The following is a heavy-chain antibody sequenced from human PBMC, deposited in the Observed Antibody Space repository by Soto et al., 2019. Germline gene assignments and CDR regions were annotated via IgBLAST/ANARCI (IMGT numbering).Heavy chain of an antibody. V-gene: IGHV3-30*18. Sequence: PVGSLRLSCAASGFTFSSYGMHWVRQAPGKGLEWVAVISYDGSNKYYADSVKGRFTISRDNSKNTLYLQMNSLRAEDTAVYYCAKDSWDYYDSSGYLHPSYFDYWGQGTLVTVSS. J-gene: IGHJ4*02. CDR1: GFTFSSYG. D-gene: IGHD3-22*01. CDR2: ISYDGSNK. CDR3: AKDSWDYYDSSGYLHPSYFDY.